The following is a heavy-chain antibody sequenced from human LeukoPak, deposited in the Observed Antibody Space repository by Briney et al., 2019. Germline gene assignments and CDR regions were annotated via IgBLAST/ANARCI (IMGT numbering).Heavy chain of an antibody. CDR1: GFTFSSYA. V-gene: IGHV3-23*01. CDR3: AKWGGGSYGEGLVY. J-gene: IGHJ4*02. CDR2: ISGSGGST. Sequence: GGSLRLSCAASGFTFSSYAMSWVRQAPGKGLEWVSAISGSGGSTYYADSGKGRFTISRDNSKNTLYLQMNSLRAEDTAVYYCAKWGGGSYGEGLVYWGQGTLVTVSS. D-gene: IGHD1-26*01.